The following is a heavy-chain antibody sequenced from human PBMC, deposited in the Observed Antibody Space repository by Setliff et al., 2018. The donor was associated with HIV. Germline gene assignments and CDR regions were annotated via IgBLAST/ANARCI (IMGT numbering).Heavy chain of an antibody. CDR2: VYTSEIS. J-gene: IGHJ6*04. D-gene: IGHD3-10*01. V-gene: IGHV4-4*08. CDR3: ARAISTPSYYYQMDV. CDR1: GGSMSSYY. Sequence: SLTCTLSGGSMSSYYWTWIRQPPGKGLEWIGYVYTSEISNYNSSLRSRVVISLDTSKNQFSLKLGSVTAADTAVYYCARAISTPSYYYQMDVWGTGTPVTVSS.